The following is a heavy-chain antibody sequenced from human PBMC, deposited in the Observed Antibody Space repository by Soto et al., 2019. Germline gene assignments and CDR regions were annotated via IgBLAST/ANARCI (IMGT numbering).Heavy chain of an antibody. CDR1: GFTFSSYG. CDR2: IWYDGSNK. D-gene: IGHD3-16*01. Sequence: GGSLRLSCAASGFTFSSYGMHWVRQAPGKGLEWVAVIWYDGSNKYYADSVKGRFTISRDNSKNTLYLQMNSLRADDTAVYYFSKDRLAGVFYSCAQGALVPVSA. J-gene: IGHJ5*01. V-gene: IGHV3-33*06. CDR3: SKDRLAGVFYS.